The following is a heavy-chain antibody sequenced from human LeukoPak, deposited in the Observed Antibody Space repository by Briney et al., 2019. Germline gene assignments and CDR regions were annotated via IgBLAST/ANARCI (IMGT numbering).Heavy chain of an antibody. CDR2: IYTSGST. D-gene: IGHD1-1*01. V-gene: IGHV4-4*07. J-gene: IGHJ6*03. CDR3: ARETGDYYYYYMDV. CDR1: GGSISSYY. Sequence: SETLSLTCTVSGGSISSYYWSWIRQPAGKGLEWIGRIYTSGSTNYNPSLKSRVSMSVDTSKNQFSLKLSSVTAADTAVYYCARETGDYYYYYMDVWGKGTTVTVSS.